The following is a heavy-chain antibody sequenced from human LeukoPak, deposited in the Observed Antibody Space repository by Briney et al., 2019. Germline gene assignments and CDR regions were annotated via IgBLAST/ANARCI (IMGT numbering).Heavy chain of an antibody. Sequence: GGSLRLSCAASGLTVSSNYMSWVRQAPGKGLEWVSVIYSSGTTYYADSVKGRFTISRDNSKNTLYLQMNSLRAEDTAVYYCARPDYGDYHDAFDIWGQGTMVTVSS. D-gene: IGHD4-17*01. V-gene: IGHV3-53*01. CDR1: GLTVSSNY. CDR3: ARPDYGDYHDAFDI. J-gene: IGHJ3*02. CDR2: IYSSGTT.